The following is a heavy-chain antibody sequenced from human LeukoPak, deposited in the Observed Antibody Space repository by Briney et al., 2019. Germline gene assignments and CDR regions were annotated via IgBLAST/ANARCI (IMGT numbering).Heavy chain of an antibody. J-gene: IGHJ3*02. CDR3: ATTSPPGWSSWADDAFDI. V-gene: IGHV1-2*02. D-gene: IGHD6-13*01. Sequence: ASVKVSCKASGYTFTGYYIHWVRQAPGQGLEWMGWINPNSGGTNYAQKFQGRVTMTRDTSISTAYMELSRLRSDDTAVYYCATTSPPGWSSWADDAFDIWGQGTMVTVSS. CDR2: INPNSGGT. CDR1: GYTFTGYY.